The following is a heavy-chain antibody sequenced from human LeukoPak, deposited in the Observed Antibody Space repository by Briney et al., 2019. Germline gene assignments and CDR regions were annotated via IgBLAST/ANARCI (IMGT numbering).Heavy chain of an antibody. Sequence: ASVKVSCKASGGTFSSYAISWVRQAPGQGLEWMGYMNPNSGNTGSSQRFRGRLTMTRSTSINTAYMELSSLKYEDTAVYFCAGGRYGANPLSLWGQGTMVTVSS. CDR2: MNPNSGNT. CDR3: AGGRYGANPLSL. J-gene: IGHJ3*01. CDR1: GGTFSSYA. D-gene: IGHD4/OR15-4a*01. V-gene: IGHV1-8*02.